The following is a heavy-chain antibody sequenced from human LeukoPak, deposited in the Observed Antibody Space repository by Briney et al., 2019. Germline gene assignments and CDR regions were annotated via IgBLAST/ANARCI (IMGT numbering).Heavy chain of an antibody. V-gene: IGHV3-33*01. D-gene: IGHD6-19*01. CDR2: IWYDGSNK. Sequence: GGSLRLSCAASGFTFSNYGMHWVRQAPGKGLEWVAVIWYDGSNKYYADSVKGRFTISRDNSKNTLCLQMNSLRAEDTAVYYCVRVAVAGNLNNWFDPWGQGTLVTVSS. CDR1: GFTFSNYG. J-gene: IGHJ5*02. CDR3: VRVAVAGNLNNWFDP.